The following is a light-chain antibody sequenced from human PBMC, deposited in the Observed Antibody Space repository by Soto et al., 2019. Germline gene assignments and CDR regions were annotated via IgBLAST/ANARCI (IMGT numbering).Light chain of an antibody. J-gene: IGLJ1*01. CDR1: SSDLAIYNY. Sequence: QSALTQPASVSGSPGQSITISCTGTSSDLAIYNYVSWYQQQPGKAPNLMIYQVTNRPSGVSNRFSGSRSGNTASLTISGLQAEDEADYYCSSNTDSSNYVFGTGTKLTVL. V-gene: IGLV2-14*01. CDR2: QVT. CDR3: SSNTDSSNYV.